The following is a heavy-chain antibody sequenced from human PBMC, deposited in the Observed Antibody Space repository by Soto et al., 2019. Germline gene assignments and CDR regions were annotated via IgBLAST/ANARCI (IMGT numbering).Heavy chain of an antibody. CDR1: GFTFSSYG. J-gene: IGHJ4*02. D-gene: IGHD6-13*01. V-gene: IGHV3-30*18. Sequence: HPGGSLRLSCAASGFTFSSYGMHWVRQAPGKGLEWVAVISYDGSNKYYADSVKGRFTISRDNSKNTLYLQMNSLRAEDTAVYYCAKDRWEAAGDPWPHDYWGQGTLVTVSS. CDR3: AKDRWEAAGDPWPHDY. CDR2: ISYDGSNK.